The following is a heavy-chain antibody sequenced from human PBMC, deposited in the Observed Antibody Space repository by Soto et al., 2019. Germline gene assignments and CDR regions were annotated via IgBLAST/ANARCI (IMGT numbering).Heavy chain of an antibody. D-gene: IGHD6-13*01. Sequence: GGSLRLSCAASGFTFSDYYMSWIRQAPGKGLEWVSYISSSGSTIYYADSVKGRFTISRDNAKNPLYLQMNSLRAEDTAVYYCAREGRYSSSWYFDYWGQGTLVTVSS. CDR1: GFTFSDYY. CDR2: ISSSGSTI. J-gene: IGHJ4*02. V-gene: IGHV3-11*01. CDR3: AREGRYSSSWYFDY.